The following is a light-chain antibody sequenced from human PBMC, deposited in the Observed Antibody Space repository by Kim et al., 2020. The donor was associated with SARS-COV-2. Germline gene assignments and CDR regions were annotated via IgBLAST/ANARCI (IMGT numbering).Light chain of an antibody. V-gene: IGLV4-69*01. J-gene: IGLJ2*01. Sequence: SVKLTCTLSSEHSSYAIAWHQQQPEKGPRYLMKLNSDGSHSKEDGIPDRFSGSSSGAERYLTISSLQSEDEGDYYCQTWGTGIVVFGGGTQLTVL. CDR2: LNSDGSH. CDR3: QTWGTGIVV. CDR1: SEHSSYA.